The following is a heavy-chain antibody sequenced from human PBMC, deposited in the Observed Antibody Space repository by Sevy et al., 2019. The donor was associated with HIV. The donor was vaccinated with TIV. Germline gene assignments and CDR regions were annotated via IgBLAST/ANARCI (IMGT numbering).Heavy chain of an antibody. CDR2: ISYDRSDK. CDR1: GFTFGSYG. Sequence: GGSLRLSCAASGFTFGSYGMHWVRQAPGKGLEWVAYISYDRSDKNYADSVKGRFTISRVNSKNTVFLQLNSLRPEDTAVYYCARGFSSYYFDYWGQGTLVTVSS. V-gene: IGHV3-30*06. J-gene: IGHJ4*02. CDR3: ARGFSSYYFDY.